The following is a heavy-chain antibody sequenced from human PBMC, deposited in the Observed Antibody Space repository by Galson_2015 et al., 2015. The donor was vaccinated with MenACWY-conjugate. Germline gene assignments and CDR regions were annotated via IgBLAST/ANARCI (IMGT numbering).Heavy chain of an antibody. CDR2: ITSSSTTI. Sequence: SLRLSCAASGFTFSSYCMNWVRQAPGKGLEWVSYITSSSTTIYYADSVKGRFTISRDNAKNSLYLQMNSLRDEGTAVYYCARDREDYEHVWGTYRPHYFDYWGRGTLLTVSS. D-gene: IGHD3-16*02. CDR3: ARDREDYEHVWGTYRPHYFDY. V-gene: IGHV3-48*02. J-gene: IGHJ4*01. CDR1: GFTFSSYC.